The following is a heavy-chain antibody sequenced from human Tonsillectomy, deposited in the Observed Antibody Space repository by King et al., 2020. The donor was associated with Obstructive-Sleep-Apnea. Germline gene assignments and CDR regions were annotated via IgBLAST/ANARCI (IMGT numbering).Heavy chain of an antibody. D-gene: IGHD4-23*01. Sequence: VQLQESGPGLLKPSETLSLTCTVSGGSISTYYWSWIRQSPGKGLEWIGYIYYSGSTNYNPSLRSRVTISVDTSKNHFSLKLTSVTAADTAVYYCARHDGGLNWFDPWGQETLVTVSS. CDR1: GGSISTYY. V-gene: IGHV4-59*08. CDR2: IYYSGST. J-gene: IGHJ5*02. CDR3: ARHDGGLNWFDP.